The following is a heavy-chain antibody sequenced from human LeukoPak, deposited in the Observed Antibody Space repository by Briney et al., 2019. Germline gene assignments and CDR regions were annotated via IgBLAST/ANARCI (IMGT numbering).Heavy chain of an antibody. Sequence: GGSLRLSCAASGFTFSSYAMSWVRQAPGKGLEWVSAISGSGGSTYYADSVKGRFTISRDNSKNTLYLQMNSLRAEDTAVYYCANNYDILTGYLDYWGQGTLVTVSS. J-gene: IGHJ4*02. V-gene: IGHV3-23*01. CDR1: GFTFSSYA. CDR3: ANNYDILTGYLDY. CDR2: ISGSGGST. D-gene: IGHD3-9*01.